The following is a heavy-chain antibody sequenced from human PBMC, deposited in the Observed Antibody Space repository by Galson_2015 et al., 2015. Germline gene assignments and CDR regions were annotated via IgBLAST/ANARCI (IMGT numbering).Heavy chain of an antibody. Sequence: SLRLSCAASEFTFSSYYMSWVRQAPGKGLEWVSSISSTTTYIYYADSVKGRFTISRDNAKNSLYLQMNGLGAEDTAVYYCARQILDYDFWSGYYPTNFDYWGQGTLVTVSS. D-gene: IGHD3-3*01. CDR2: ISSTTTYI. CDR3: ARQILDYDFWSGYYPTNFDY. V-gene: IGHV3-21*01. J-gene: IGHJ4*02. CDR1: EFTFSSYY.